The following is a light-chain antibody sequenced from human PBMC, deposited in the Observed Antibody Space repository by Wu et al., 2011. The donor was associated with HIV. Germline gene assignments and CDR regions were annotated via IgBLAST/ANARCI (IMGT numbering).Light chain of an antibody. CDR1: QSISIH. CDR3: QQRSNWPWT. V-gene: IGKV3-11*01. Sequence: EIVLTQSPVTLSLSPGESATLSCRASQSISIHLAWYQQKSGQAPRLLIYDVSTRATGVPARFSGSGSGTDFTLTISSLEPEDFAVYYCQQRSNWPWTFGQGTKVEIK. CDR2: DVS. J-gene: IGKJ1*01.